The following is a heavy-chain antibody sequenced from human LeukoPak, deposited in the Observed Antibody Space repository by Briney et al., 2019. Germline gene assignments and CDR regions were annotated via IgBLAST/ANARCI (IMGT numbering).Heavy chain of an antibody. CDR1: GFTVSRNY. D-gene: IGHD3-10*01. Sequence: GGSLRLSCAASGFTVSRNYMSWVRQAPGKGLEWVSVISGSGGNTYYADSVKGRFTISRDNSNNTLFLQLNSLRAEDTAVYYCAKDYSNPYTMDVWGQGTTVTVSS. CDR2: ISGSGGNT. J-gene: IGHJ6*02. V-gene: IGHV3-23*01. CDR3: AKDYSNPYTMDV.